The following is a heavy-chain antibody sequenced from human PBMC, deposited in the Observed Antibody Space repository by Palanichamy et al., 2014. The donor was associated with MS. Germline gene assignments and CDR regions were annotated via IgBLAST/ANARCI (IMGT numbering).Heavy chain of an antibody. J-gene: IGHJ4*02. D-gene: IGHD2-21*02. Sequence: VQLVQSGAEVKEPGASVKVSCKASGYTFTSYGISWVRQAPGQGLEWMGWISAYNGNTNYAQKLQGRVTMTTDTSTSTAYMELRSLRSDDTAVYYCARTPPLYCGGDCYPYYFDYWGQGTLVTVSS. CDR3: ARTPPLYCGGDCYPYYFDY. V-gene: IGHV1-18*01. CDR1: GYTFTSYG. CDR2: ISAYNGNT.